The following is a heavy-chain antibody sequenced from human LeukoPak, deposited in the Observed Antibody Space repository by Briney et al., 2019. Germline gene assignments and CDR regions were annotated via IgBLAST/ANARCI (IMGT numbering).Heavy chain of an antibody. CDR1: GFTFSSYG. D-gene: IGHD3-10*01. CDR2: IRYDGRNK. CDR3: ANVPGRTSIDY. V-gene: IGHV3-30*02. J-gene: IGHJ4*02. Sequence: GGSLRLSCAASGFTFSSYGMHWVRQAPGKGLEWVAFIRYDGRNKYYADSVKGRFTISRDNSKNTLYLQMNSLRAEDTAVYYCANVPGRTSIDYWGQGTLVTVSS.